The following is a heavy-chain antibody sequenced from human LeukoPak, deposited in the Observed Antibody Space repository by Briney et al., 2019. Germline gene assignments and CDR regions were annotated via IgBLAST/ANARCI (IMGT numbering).Heavy chain of an antibody. D-gene: IGHD2-2*01. Sequence: GESLKISCQPSGYSFTSYWIGWVRQMPGKGLEWMGIIYPGDSDTRYSPSFQGQVTISADKSISTAYLQWSSLKASDTAMYYCARHLGRYCSGTSCYPWFDPWGQGTLVTVSS. V-gene: IGHV5-51*01. J-gene: IGHJ5*02. CDR2: IYPGDSDT. CDR1: GYSFTSYW. CDR3: ARHLGRYCSGTSCYPWFDP.